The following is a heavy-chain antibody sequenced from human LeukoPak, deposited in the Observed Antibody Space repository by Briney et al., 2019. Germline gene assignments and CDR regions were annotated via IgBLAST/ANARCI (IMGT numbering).Heavy chain of an antibody. V-gene: IGHV3-21*01. J-gene: IGHJ5*02. D-gene: IGHD3-3*01. CDR2: ISSSSSYI. CDR1: GFTFSSYS. Sequence: GGSLRLSCAASGFTFSSYSMNWVRQAPGKGLEWVSSISSSSSYIYYADSVKGRFTISRDNAKNPLYLQMNSLRAEDTAVYYCAREGFWSGAYNWFDPWGQGTLVTVSS. CDR3: AREGFWSGAYNWFDP.